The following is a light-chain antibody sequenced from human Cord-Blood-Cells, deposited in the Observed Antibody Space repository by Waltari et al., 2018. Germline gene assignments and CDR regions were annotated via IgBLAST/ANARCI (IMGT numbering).Light chain of an antibody. V-gene: IGLV2-23*01. J-gene: IGLJ3*02. Sequence: QSALTQPASVSGSPGQSINISCTGTSSDVGSYNLVSWYQQHPGKDPQLMIYEGSKRPSGVSNRFSGSKSGNTASLTISGLQAEDEADYYCCSYAGSSTVFGGGSKLTVL. CDR2: EGS. CDR3: CSYAGSSTV. CDR1: SSDVGSYNL.